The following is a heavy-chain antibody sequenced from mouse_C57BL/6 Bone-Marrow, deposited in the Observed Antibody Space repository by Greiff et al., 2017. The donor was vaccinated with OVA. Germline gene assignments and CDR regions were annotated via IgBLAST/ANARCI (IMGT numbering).Heavy chain of an antibody. D-gene: IGHD2-1*01. CDR3: ARRYYGSYAWFAY. J-gene: IGHJ3*01. V-gene: IGHV1-64*01. Sequence: QVQLQQPGAELVKPGASVKLSCKASGYTFTSYWMHWVKQRPGQGLEWIGMIHPNSGSTNYNEKFKSKATLTVDKSSSTAYMQLSSLTSEDSAVYYCARRYYGSYAWFAYWGQGTLVTVSA. CDR1: GYTFTSYW. CDR2: IHPNSGST.